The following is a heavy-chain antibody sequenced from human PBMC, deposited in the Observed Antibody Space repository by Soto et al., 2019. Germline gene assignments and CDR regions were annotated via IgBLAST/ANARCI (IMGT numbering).Heavy chain of an antibody. Sequence: QGQLVQSGAEETKPGSSVNVSCKAAGGTFNTYPITWFRQAPGQGLEWMGVILPSFGSANYVQKVQGRVTIIAEKSTTTTYMELNSLRCEDTAVYYCARASGGVVDPIGREYNNMDVGGQGTTVT. CDR1: GGTFNTYP. J-gene: IGHJ6*02. CDR3: ARASGGVVDPIGREYNNMDV. D-gene: IGHD2-2*01. V-gene: IGHV1-69*06. CDR2: ILPSFGSA.